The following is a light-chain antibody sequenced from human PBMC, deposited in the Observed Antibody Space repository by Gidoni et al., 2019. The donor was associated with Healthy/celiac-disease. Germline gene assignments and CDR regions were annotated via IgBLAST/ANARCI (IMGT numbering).Light chain of an antibody. V-gene: IGLV7-43*01. CDR2: STS. Sequence: TVVTQEPSLPVSPGGPVPLTCASSTGAVTSGYYPNWFQQKPGQAPRALIYSTSNKHPWTPARFSGSLRGGKAALTLSGVQPEDEAEYYCLHYYGGGVVFGGGTKLTVL. CDR1: TGAVTSGYY. CDR3: LHYYGGGVV. J-gene: IGLJ2*01.